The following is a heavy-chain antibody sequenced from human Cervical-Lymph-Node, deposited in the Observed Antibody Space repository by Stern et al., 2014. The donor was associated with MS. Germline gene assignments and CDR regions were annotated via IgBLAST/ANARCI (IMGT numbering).Heavy chain of an antibody. CDR3: ARGAYCGGDCYWGWFDS. V-gene: IGHV1-69*01. CDR1: GGTFSDYA. CDR2: IIPIFGST. Sequence: KLVQSGAEVTKPGSSVKVSCKASGGTFSDYAISWVRQAPGQGLEWMGGIIPIFGSTDYAQNFQGRVTITADESTTTAYMDLSSLRSEDTAVYYCARGAYCGGDCYWGWFDSWGQGTLVTVSS. J-gene: IGHJ5*01. D-gene: IGHD2-21*02.